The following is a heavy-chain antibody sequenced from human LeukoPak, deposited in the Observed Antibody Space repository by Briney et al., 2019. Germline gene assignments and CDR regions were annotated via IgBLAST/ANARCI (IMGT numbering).Heavy chain of an antibody. J-gene: IGHJ4*02. CDR1: GGSFSDYF. CDR2: ISHSGST. D-gene: IGHD3-22*01. V-gene: IGHV4-34*01. CDR3: VTYYYGSSAPKRNY. Sequence: SETLSLTCAVYGGSFSDYFWSWIRQPPGKGLEWIGEISHSGSTTYNPSLRSRVTISGDTSKKQFSPKLSSVTAADTAVYYCVTYYYGSSAPKRNYWGQGILVTVSS.